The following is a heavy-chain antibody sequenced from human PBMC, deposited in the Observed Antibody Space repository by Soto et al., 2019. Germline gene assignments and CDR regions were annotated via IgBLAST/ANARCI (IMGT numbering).Heavy chain of an antibody. V-gene: IGHV1-69*10. CDR3: ARDLSDYVDYRPNDAFDI. Sequence: SVKVSCKASGGTFSSYTISWVRQAPGQGLEWMGGISPSLGIADYAQKFQGRVTITADKSTSTAYMEMSSLRYDEPAVYYCARDLSDYVDYRPNDAFDIWGQGTMVTVSS. CDR2: ISPSLGIA. D-gene: IGHD4-17*01. J-gene: IGHJ3*02. CDR1: GGTFSSYT.